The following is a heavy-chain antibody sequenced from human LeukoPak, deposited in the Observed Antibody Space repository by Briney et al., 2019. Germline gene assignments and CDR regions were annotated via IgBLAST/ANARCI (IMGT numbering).Heavy chain of an antibody. CDR1: GFTFSNYG. CDR3: ARGSSAAAGSYFDS. D-gene: IGHD6-25*01. V-gene: IGHV3-48*04. Sequence: GGSLRLSCAASGFTFSNYGMHWVRQAPGKGLEWVSYISSIGSTVYYAESVKGRFTISRDNAKNSLYLQMNSLRAEDTAIYYCARGSSAAAGSYFDSWGQGTLVTVSS. CDR2: ISSIGSTV. J-gene: IGHJ4*02.